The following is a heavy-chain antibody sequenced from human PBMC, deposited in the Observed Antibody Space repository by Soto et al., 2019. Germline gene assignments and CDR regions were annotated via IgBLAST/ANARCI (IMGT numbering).Heavy chain of an antibody. CDR1: GYTFTSYG. V-gene: IGHV1-18*01. Sequence: ASVKVSCKASGYTFTSYGISWVRQAPGQGLEWMGWISAYNGNTNYAQKLQGRVTMTTDTSASTAYMELSSLRSDDTAVYYCKSREPIVVVVAATPRGNYGMDVWGQGTTVTVSS. CDR2: ISAYNGNT. CDR3: KSREPIVVVVAATPRGNYGMDV. D-gene: IGHD2-15*01. J-gene: IGHJ6*02.